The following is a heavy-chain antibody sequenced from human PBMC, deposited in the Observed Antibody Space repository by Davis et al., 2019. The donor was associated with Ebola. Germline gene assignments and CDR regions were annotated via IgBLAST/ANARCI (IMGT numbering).Heavy chain of an antibody. V-gene: IGHV5-51*01. CDR3: ATQLSRCSGGSCYSGGWYFDL. D-gene: IGHD2-15*01. CDR1: GYSFTSYW. J-gene: IGHJ2*01. CDR2: IYPGDSDT. Sequence: GESLKISCKGSGYSFTSYWIGWVRQMPGKGLEWMGIIYPGDSDTRYSPSFQGQVTISADKSISTAYLQWSSLKASDTAMYYCATQLSRCSGGSCYSGGWYFDLWGRGTLVTVSS.